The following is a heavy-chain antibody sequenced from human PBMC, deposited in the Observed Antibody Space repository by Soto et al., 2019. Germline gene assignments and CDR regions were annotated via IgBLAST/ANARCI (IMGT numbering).Heavy chain of an antibody. D-gene: IGHD2-15*01. CDR2: INPSGGST. CDR3: ARESRYCSGGSCYFLPGIDY. CDR1: GYTFTSYY. Sequence: ASVKVSCKASGYTFTSYYMHWVRQAPGQGLEWMGIINPSGGSTSYAQKFQGRVTMTTDTSTSTVYMELSSLRSEDTAVYYCARESRYCSGGSCYFLPGIDYWGQGTLVTVSS. V-gene: IGHV1-46*01. J-gene: IGHJ4*02.